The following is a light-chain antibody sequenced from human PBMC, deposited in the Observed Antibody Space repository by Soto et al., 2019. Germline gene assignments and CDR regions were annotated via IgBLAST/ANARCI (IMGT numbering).Light chain of an antibody. CDR1: SSDVGGYNY. CDR3: SSYTSSSHYV. Sequence: QSVLSHPASVCWSPGQSITISCTGTSSDVGGYNYVSWYQQHPGKAPKLMIYEVSNRPSGVSNRFSGSKSGNTASLTISGLQAEDEADYYCSSYTSSSHYVFGTGTKVTVL. V-gene: IGLV2-14*01. J-gene: IGLJ1*01. CDR2: EVS.